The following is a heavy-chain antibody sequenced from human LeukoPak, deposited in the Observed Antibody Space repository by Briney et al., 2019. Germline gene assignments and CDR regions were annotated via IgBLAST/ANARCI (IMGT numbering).Heavy chain of an antibody. Sequence: GGSLRLSSAPSGFTFSTSWMVWVSQAPGKGLGWLANINQGGSEKYYVDSVKGRFTISRDNAKNSLFLQMNSLRAEDTAVYYCARDVGDLWGQGTLVSVSS. CDR1: GFTFSTSW. V-gene: IGHV3-7*01. J-gene: IGHJ4*02. CDR2: INQGGSEK. CDR3: ARDVGDL. D-gene: IGHD2-21*02.